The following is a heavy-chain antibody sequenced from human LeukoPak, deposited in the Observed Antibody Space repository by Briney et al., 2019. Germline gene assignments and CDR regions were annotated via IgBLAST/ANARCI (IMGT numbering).Heavy chain of an antibody. V-gene: IGHV4-39*01. J-gene: IGHJ4*02. D-gene: IGHD1-1*01. CDR3: ARRVVAGTTVDF. CDR2: IFHDGTT. Sequence: SETLSLTCTVSGGTINSPNSYWGWIRQPPGKGLEWIGSIFHDGTTYYSPSLKSRVTVSVDTSLNQFSLSLMSMTAADTAVYYCARRVVAGTTVDFWGQGNLVTVSS. CDR1: GGTINSPNSY.